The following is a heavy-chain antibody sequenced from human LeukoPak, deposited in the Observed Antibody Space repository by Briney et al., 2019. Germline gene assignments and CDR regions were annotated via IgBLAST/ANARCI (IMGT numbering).Heavy chain of an antibody. Sequence: ASVKVSCKASGYTFTSYGISWVRQAPGRGLEWMGWISAYNGNTNYAQKLQGRVTMTTDTSTSTAYMELRSLRSDDTAVYYCASSSRYYYDSSGYYFDYWGQGTLVTVSS. CDR3: ASSSRYYYDSSGYYFDY. D-gene: IGHD3-22*01. J-gene: IGHJ4*02. CDR1: GYTFTSYG. V-gene: IGHV1-18*01. CDR2: ISAYNGNT.